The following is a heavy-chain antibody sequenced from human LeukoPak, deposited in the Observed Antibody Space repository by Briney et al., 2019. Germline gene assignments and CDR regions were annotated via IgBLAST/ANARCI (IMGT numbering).Heavy chain of an antibody. J-gene: IGHJ5*02. CDR3: ARAKYCSGGSCYRVWFDP. CDR2: INHSGST. Sequence: SETLSLTCTVSGGSISSSSYYWSWIRQPPGKGLEWIGEINHSGSTNYNPSLKSRVTISVDTSKNQFSLKLSSVTAADTAVYYCARAKYCSGGSCYRVWFDPWGQGTLVTVSS. CDR1: GGSISSSSYY. V-gene: IGHV4-39*07. D-gene: IGHD2-15*01.